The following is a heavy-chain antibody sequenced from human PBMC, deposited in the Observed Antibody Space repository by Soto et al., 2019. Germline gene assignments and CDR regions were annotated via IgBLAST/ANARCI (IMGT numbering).Heavy chain of an antibody. CDR2: ISSSSSYI. CDR3: ARDGRTVASNAFDI. Sequence: EVQLVESGGGLVKPGGSLRLSCAASGFTFSSYSINWVRQAPGKGLEWVSSISSSSSYIYYADSVKGRFTISRDNAKNSLYLQMNSLRAEDTAVYYCARDGRTVASNAFDIWGQGTMVTVSS. J-gene: IGHJ3*02. CDR1: GFTFSSYS. V-gene: IGHV3-21*01. D-gene: IGHD6-19*01.